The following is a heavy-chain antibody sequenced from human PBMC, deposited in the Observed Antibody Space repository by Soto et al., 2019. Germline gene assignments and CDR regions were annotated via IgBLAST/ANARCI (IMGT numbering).Heavy chain of an antibody. J-gene: IGHJ1*01. V-gene: IGHV4-34*01. CDR3: ARAPTYSSGDSYYFLSY. D-gene: IGHD2-15*01. Sequence: PSETLSLTCAVYGGSFSGYYWSWIRQPPGKGLEWIGEINHSGSTNYNPSLKSRVTISVDSSKNQFSLKLSSVTAADTAVYYCARAPTYSSGDSYYFLSYLGQGTLFTVSS. CDR1: GGSFSGYY. CDR2: INHSGST.